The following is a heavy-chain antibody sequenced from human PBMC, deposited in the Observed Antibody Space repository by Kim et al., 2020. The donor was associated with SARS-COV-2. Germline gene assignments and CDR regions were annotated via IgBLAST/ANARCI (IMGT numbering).Heavy chain of an antibody. CDR2: INSDGSST. CDR3: ARDGYFDWLLYGYYYYGRDV. J-gene: IGHJ6*04. CDR1: GFTFSSYW. V-gene: IGHV3-74*01. D-gene: IGHD3-9*01. Sequence: GGSLRLSCAASGFTFSSYWMHWVRQAPGKGLVWVSRINSDGSSTSYADSVKGRFTISRDNAKNTLYLQMNSLRAEDTAVYYCARDGYFDWLLYGYYYYGRDVWGKGTPVTVSS.